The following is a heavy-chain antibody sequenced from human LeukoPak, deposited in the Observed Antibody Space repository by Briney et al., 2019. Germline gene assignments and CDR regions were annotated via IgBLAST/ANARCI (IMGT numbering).Heavy chain of an antibody. CDR2: IIPIFGTA. D-gene: IGHD3-22*01. V-gene: IGHV1-69*06. CDR3: ASGLHRRVYDSSGYSL. J-gene: IGHJ3*01. Sequence: SVKVSCKASGGTFSSYAISWVRQAPGQGLEWMGGIIPIFGTANYAQKFQGRVTITADKSTSTAYMELSSLRSEDTAVYYCASGLHRRVYDSSGYSLWGQGTMVTVSS. CDR1: GGTFSSYA.